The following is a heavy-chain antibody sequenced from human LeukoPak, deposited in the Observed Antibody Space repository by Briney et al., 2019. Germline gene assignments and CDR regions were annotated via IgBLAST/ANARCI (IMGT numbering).Heavy chain of an antibody. J-gene: IGHJ6*02. CDR3: ARRPRGYYYYGMDV. Sequence: ASVKVSCKASGYTFTSYDINWVRQATGQGLGWMGWMNPNSGNTGYAQKFQGRVTMTRNTSISTAYMELSSLRSEDTAVYYCARRPRGYYYYGMDVWGQGTTVTVSS. D-gene: IGHD3-10*01. CDR2: MNPNSGNT. V-gene: IGHV1-8*01. CDR1: GYTFTSYD.